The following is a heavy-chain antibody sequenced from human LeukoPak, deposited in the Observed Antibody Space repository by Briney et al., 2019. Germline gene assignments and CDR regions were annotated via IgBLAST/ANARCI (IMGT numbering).Heavy chain of an antibody. CDR3: ANGAAASSGY. CDR1: GFTFSSQG. V-gene: IGHV3-23*01. J-gene: IGHJ4*02. Sequence: GETLRLSCAASGFTFSSQGMSWVRQAPGKGLEWVSAISGSGGSTYYADSVKGRFTISRDNSKNTLYLQMNSLRAEDTAVYYCANGAAASSGYWGQGTLVTVSS. D-gene: IGHD6-13*01. CDR2: ISGSGGST.